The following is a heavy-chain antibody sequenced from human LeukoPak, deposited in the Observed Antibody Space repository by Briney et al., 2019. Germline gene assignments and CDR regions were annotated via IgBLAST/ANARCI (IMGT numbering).Heavy chain of an antibody. Sequence: SVKVSCKASGGTFSSYAISWVRQAPGQGLEWMGGIIPIFGTANYAQKFQGRVTITADESTSTAYMELSSLGSEDTAVYYCARSGYYGSGSYDYWGQGTLVTVSS. CDR3: ARSGYYGSGSYDY. J-gene: IGHJ4*02. V-gene: IGHV1-69*13. CDR2: IIPIFGTA. D-gene: IGHD3-10*01. CDR1: GGTFSSYA.